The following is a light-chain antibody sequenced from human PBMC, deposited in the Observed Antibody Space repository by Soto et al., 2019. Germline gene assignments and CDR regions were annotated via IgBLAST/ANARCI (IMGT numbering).Light chain of an antibody. CDR1: SSDVGAYNY. J-gene: IGLJ1*01. CDR3: SSYTNSKSDV. CDR2: DVS. Sequence: QSALTQPASVSGSPGQSITISCTGTSSDVGAYNYVSWYQQHPGKVPKLMIYDVSNRPSRVSNRFSGSKSGNTASLTLSGLQAEDEADYYCSSYTNSKSDVFGTGTKLTVL. V-gene: IGLV2-14*03.